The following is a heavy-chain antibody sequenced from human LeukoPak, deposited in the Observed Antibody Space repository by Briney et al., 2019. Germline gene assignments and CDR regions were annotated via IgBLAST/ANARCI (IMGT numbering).Heavy chain of an antibody. Sequence: ASVKVSCKAPGYTFIDYYIHWVRQAPGQGLEWMGWINPKSGDTNYAQKFQDRVTMTRDTSTSTGYMELRSLRSEDTAVYYCGRGIQSFDPWGQGTLVTVSS. J-gene: IGHJ5*02. V-gene: IGHV1-2*02. CDR1: GYTFIDYY. CDR3: GRGIQSFDP. CDR2: INPKSGDT.